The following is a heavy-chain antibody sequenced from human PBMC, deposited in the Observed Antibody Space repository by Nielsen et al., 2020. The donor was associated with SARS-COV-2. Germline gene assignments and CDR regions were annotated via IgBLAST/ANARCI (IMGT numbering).Heavy chain of an antibody. V-gene: IGHV1-46*01. J-gene: IGHJ4*02. D-gene: IGHD4-17*01. Sequence: ASVKVSCKASGYTFTHYYIYWVRQAPGQGLEWMGMINPSDGDTSYAQKFQGRVTMTSDTSTSTAYMDLRSLRSDDTAVYYCASSLGGDYADYWGQGTLVTVSS. CDR1: GYTFTHYY. CDR3: ASSLGGDYADY. CDR2: INPSDGDT.